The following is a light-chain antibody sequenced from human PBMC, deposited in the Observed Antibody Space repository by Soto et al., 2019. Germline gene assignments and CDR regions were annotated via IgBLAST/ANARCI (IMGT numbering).Light chain of an antibody. V-gene: IGLV1-44*01. CDR2: SNN. Sequence: QSVLTQPPSASGTPGQRVTISCSGSSSNIGSNTVNWYQQLPGTAPKLHIYSNNQRPSGVPDRFSGSKSGTSASLAISGLQSEDEADYYCAAWDDSLNGYVFGTGTKVTVL. J-gene: IGLJ1*01. CDR3: AAWDDSLNGYV. CDR1: SSNIGSNT.